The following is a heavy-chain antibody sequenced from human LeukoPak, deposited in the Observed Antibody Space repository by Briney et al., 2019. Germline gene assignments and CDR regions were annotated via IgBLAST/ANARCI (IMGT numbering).Heavy chain of an antibody. Sequence: PSETLSLTCTVSNGSINSYYWSWIRQPPGKGLEWIGYIYYSGSTNYNPSLKSRVTISVDTSKNQFSLKLSSVTAADTAVYYCARAEYSNYETFDYWGQGTLVTVSS. CDR2: IYYSGST. V-gene: IGHV4-59*01. J-gene: IGHJ4*02. CDR3: ARAEYSNYETFDY. D-gene: IGHD4-11*01. CDR1: NGSINSYY.